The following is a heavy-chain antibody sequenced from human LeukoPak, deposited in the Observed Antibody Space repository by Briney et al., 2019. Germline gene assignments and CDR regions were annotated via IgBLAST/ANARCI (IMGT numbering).Heavy chain of an antibody. J-gene: IGHJ4*02. Sequence: GSLRLSCAASGFTFSNYGMNWVRQAPGKGLEWVSTISNSDDSTYYADSVKGRFTISRDNSKNTLYLQMNSLRAEDTAVYYCANRIAVAGTVYWGQGTLVTVSS. V-gene: IGHV3-23*01. CDR2: ISNSDDST. D-gene: IGHD6-19*01. CDR3: ANRIAVAGTVY. CDR1: GFTFSNYG.